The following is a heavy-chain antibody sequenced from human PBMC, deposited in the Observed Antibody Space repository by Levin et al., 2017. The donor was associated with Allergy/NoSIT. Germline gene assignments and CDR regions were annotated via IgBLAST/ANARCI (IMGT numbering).Heavy chain of an antibody. D-gene: IGHD3-10*02. Sequence: SETLSLTCKVSGGSISSGSYYWSWIRQPAAKGLEWIGRIYSSGSANYNPSLKSRVTISVDTSKNQFSLKLSSVTAEGTAVYYGARAEVCSEHWGQGTLVTVSS. CDR1: GGSISSGSYY. J-gene: IGHJ4*02. V-gene: IGHV4-61*02. CDR2: IYSSGSA. CDR3: ARAEVCSEH.